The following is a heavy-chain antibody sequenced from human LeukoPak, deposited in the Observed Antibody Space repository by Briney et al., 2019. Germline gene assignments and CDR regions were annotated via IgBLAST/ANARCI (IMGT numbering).Heavy chain of an antibody. J-gene: IGHJ4*02. CDR1: GYTFTSYN. Sequence: GASVKVSCKASGYTFTSYNMHWVRQAPGQGLEWMGMINPSGGSTSYTQKFQGRVTMTRDTSTSTVYMELSSLRSEDTAVYYCARTYSSSSPYQQQLPGDYWGQGTLVTVSS. D-gene: IGHD6-6*01. V-gene: IGHV1-46*01. CDR3: ARTYSSSSPYQQQLPGDY. CDR2: INPSGGST.